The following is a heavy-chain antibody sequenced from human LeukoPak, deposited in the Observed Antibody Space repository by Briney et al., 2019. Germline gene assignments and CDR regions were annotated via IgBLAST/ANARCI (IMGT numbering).Heavy chain of an antibody. CDR1: GFTFSSYA. J-gene: IGHJ4*02. Sequence: HAGGSLRLSCAASGFTFSSYAMSWVRQAPGKGLEWVSAISGSGGSTYYADSVKGRFTISRDNSKNTLYLQMNSLRAEDTAVYYCAKVGLEKDSGSYPVYFDYWGQGTLVTVSS. CDR3: AKVGLEKDSGSYPVYFDY. CDR2: ISGSGGST. D-gene: IGHD1-26*01. V-gene: IGHV3-23*01.